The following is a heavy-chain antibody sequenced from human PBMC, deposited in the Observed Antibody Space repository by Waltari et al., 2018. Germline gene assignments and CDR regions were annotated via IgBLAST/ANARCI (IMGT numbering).Heavy chain of an antibody. CDR3: ARDRVTIFGVVIISDYYYYYGMDV. CDR1: GYTFTSYG. Sequence: QVQLVQSGAEVKKPGASVKVSCKASGYTFTSYGISWVRQAPGQGLEWMGWISAYNGNTNYAQKVQGRVTMTTDTSTSTAYMELRSLRSDDTAVYYCARDRVTIFGVVIISDYYYYYGMDVWGQGTTVTVSS. D-gene: IGHD3-3*01. V-gene: IGHV1-18*01. J-gene: IGHJ6*02. CDR2: ISAYNGNT.